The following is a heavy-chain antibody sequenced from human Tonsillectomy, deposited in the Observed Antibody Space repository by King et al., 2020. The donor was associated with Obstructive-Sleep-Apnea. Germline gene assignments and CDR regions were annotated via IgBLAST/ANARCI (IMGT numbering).Heavy chain of an antibody. Sequence: QLQESGPGLVKPSETLSLTCNVSGGSISSYFWSWIRQPPGKGLEWIGDISYSGTTKYNPILKSRVTISVDTSKNQFSLKLSSVTAAEPAVYSCATHELELRPFDYWGQGALVTVSS. J-gene: IGHJ4*02. CDR2: ISYSGTT. CDR3: ATHELELRPFDY. V-gene: IGHV4-59*08. D-gene: IGHD1-7*01. CDR1: GGSISSYF.